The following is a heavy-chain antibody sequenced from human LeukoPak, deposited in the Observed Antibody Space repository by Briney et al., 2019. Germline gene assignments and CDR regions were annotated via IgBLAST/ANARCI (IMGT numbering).Heavy chain of an antibody. Sequence: SQTLSLTCAISGDSVSSNSAAWNWIRQSPSRGLEWLGRTYYRSKWYNDYAVSVKSRITINPDTSKNQFSLQLNSVTPEDTAVYYCARDRREAVATAGYYYYGMDVWGKGTTVTVSS. D-gene: IGHD6-19*01. CDR1: GDSVSSNSAA. CDR3: ARDRREAVATAGYYYYGMDV. CDR2: TYYRSKWYN. J-gene: IGHJ6*04. V-gene: IGHV6-1*01.